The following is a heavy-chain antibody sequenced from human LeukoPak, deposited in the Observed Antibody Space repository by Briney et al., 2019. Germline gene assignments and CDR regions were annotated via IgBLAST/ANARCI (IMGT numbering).Heavy chain of an antibody. D-gene: IGHD2-15*01. V-gene: IGHV3-49*03. CDR2: SSVGTT. J-gene: IGHJ4*02. CDR1: GFTFGDYL. Sequence: GGSLRLSCTASGFTFGDYLMSWFCQPQRKGRERIGFSSVGTTEYAASVKGRFNISRDHSTIIACLEMNSLTTVDTAVYYCSRGSSWLSVYWGQGTLVTVSS. CDR3: SRGSSWLSVY.